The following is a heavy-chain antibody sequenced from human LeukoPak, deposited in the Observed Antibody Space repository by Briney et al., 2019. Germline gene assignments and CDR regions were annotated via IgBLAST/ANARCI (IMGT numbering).Heavy chain of an antibody. CDR2: IRYDGSNK. D-gene: IGHD4-17*01. Sequence: GGSLRLSCAASGFTFSSYGMHWVRQAPGKGLEWVAFIRYDGSNKYYADSVKGRFTISRDNSKNTLYLQMNSLRAEDTAVYYCARDLDYGDFTPYAFDIWGQGTMVTVSS. V-gene: IGHV3-30*02. CDR1: GFTFSSYG. J-gene: IGHJ3*02. CDR3: ARDLDYGDFTPYAFDI.